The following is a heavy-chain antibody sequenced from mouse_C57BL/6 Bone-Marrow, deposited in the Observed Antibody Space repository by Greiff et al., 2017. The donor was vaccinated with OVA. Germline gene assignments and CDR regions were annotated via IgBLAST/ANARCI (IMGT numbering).Heavy chain of an antibody. CDR3: ARRMFAY. CDR1: GYTFTDYY. Sequence: EVQLQQSGPVLVKPGASVKMSCKASGYTFTDYYMNWVKQSHGKSLEWIGVINPYNGGTSYKPKFKGKATLTVDKSSSIAYIELNSLTSEDSAVYYCARRMFAYWGQGTLVTVSA. CDR2: INPYNGGT. V-gene: IGHV1-19*01. J-gene: IGHJ3*01.